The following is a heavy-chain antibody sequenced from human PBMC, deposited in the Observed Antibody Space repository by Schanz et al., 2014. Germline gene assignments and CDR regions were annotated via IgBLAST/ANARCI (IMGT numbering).Heavy chain of an antibody. J-gene: IGHJ5*02. D-gene: IGHD6-13*01. CDR3: ARGRARQLVHWFDP. CDR1: GFSFSGFG. CDR2: LSGGSSYI. Sequence: VQLVESGGGVVQPGRSLRLSCAGSGFSFSGFGMHWVRQAPGKGLEWVSSLSGGSSYIFYADSVKGRFTISRDNARYSLYLEMNSLRAEDTAVYYCARGRARQLVHWFDPWGQGTLVTVSS. V-gene: IGHV3-21*01.